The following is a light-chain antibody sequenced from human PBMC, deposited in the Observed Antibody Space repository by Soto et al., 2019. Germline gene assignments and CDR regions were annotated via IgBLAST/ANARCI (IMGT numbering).Light chain of an antibody. V-gene: IGLV2-8*01. J-gene: IGLJ3*02. CDR2: EVT. CDR1: SSDVGAYNY. Sequence: QSALTQPPSASGSPGQSVTISCTGTSSDVGAYNYVSWYQQHAGKAPKLVIYEVTKRPSGVPDRFSGSKSANTASLTVSGLQAEDGADYYCSSFPPTNPWVFGGGPKLPVL. CDR3: SSFPPTNPWV.